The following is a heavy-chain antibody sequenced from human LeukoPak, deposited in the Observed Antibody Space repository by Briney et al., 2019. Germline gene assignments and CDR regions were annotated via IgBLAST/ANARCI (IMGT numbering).Heavy chain of an antibody. V-gene: IGHV4-59*08. Sequence: PSETLSLTCTVSGGSISNYYWSWIRQPPGKGLEWIGYMYYSGSANYSPSLKSRVTISTDTSNNQLSLKLSSVTATDTAVYYCARHGGATMTERLLHAFDIWGQGTMVTVSS. CDR2: MYYSGSA. D-gene: IGHD3-22*01. CDR3: ARHGGATMTERLLHAFDI. J-gene: IGHJ3*02. CDR1: GGSISNYY.